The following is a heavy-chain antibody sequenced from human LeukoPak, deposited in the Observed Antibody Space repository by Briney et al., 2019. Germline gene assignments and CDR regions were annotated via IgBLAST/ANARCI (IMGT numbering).Heavy chain of an antibody. J-gene: IGHJ4*02. V-gene: IGHV3-7*03. CDR3: ARDQGGIVVVPAATDY. Sequence: GGSLRLSCAASGFTFSSYWMSWARQAPGKGLEWVANIKQDGSEKYYVDSVKGRFTISRDNAKNSLYLQMNSLRAEDTAVYYCARDQGGIVVVPAATDYWGQGTLVTVYS. D-gene: IGHD2-2*01. CDR2: IKQDGSEK. CDR1: GFTFSSYW.